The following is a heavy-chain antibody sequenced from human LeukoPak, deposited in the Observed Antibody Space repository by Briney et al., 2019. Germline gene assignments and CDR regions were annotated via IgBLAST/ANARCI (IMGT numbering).Heavy chain of an antibody. CDR3: AKAQYGDYGSYGMDV. CDR1: GFTFDDYA. J-gene: IGHJ6*02. CDR2: INWSRVSV. V-gene: IGHV3-9*01. Sequence: GGSPRLSCAASGFTFDDYAMHWVRQAPGQGLEWVSGINWSRVSVGYADSVKGRFTISRDNGKSSLYLQMNSLRAEDTALYYCAKAQYGDYGSYGMDVWGQGTTVTVSS. D-gene: IGHD4-17*01.